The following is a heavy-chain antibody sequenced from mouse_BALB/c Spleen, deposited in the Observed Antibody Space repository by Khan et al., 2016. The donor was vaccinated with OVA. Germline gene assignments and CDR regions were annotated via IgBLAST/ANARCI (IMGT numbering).Heavy chain of an antibody. CDR2: IDPFNVGT. CDR3: ARHGYVAWFAY. CDR1: GYSFTSYY. Sequence: EVELVESGPELMKPGASVKISCKASGYSFTSYYIHWVKQSHGKSLEWIGYIDPFNVGTSYNQKFKGKATLTVDKSSSTAYMHLSSLTSEDSAVYYCARHGYVAWFAYWGQGTLITVSA. J-gene: IGHJ3*01. D-gene: IGHD2-2*01. V-gene: IGHV1S135*01.